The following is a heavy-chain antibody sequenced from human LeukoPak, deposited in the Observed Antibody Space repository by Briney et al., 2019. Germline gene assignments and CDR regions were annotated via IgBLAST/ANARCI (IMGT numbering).Heavy chain of an antibody. V-gene: IGHV4-34*01. CDR1: GGSFSGYY. Sequence: SETLSHTCAVYGGSFSGYYWSWIRQPPGKGLEWIGEINHSGSTNYNPSLKSRVTISVDTSKNQFSLKLSSVTAADTAVYYCARGMHIVVVPAANFCWFDPWGQGTLVTVSS. J-gene: IGHJ5*02. D-gene: IGHD2-2*01. CDR3: ARGMHIVVVPAANFCWFDP. CDR2: INHSGST.